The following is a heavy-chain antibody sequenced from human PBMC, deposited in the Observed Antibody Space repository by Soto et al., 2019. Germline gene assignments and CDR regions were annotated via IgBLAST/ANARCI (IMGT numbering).Heavy chain of an antibody. D-gene: IGHD6-19*01. Sequence: EVQLLESGGGLVKPGGSLRLSCAASGFAFGRYALSWVRQAPGKGLEWVSAMGGSVDSKSYADSVKGQFTISRDDPKNTLFLEMNSLRPEDTAIYFCARDQISGWYDNWGQGTLVTVSS. CDR2: MGGSVDSK. CDR1: GFAFGRYA. V-gene: IGHV3-23*01. CDR3: ARDQISGWYDN. J-gene: IGHJ5*02.